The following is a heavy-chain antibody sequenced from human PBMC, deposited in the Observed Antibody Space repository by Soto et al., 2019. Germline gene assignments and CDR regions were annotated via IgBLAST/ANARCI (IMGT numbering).Heavy chain of an antibody. J-gene: IGHJ5*02. CDR1: GFAFSDYF. CDR2: VRNRVRGYTT. Sequence: EVQLVESGGGLVQPGGSLRLSCAASGFAFSDYFIDWVRRAPGKGLEWVGRVRNRVRGYTTEYAASVKGRFTISRDDSKNSVYLQMNSLRTADTAVYYCVRDRSWSYESWGLGTLVTVS. V-gene: IGHV3-72*01. CDR3: VRDRSWSYES. D-gene: IGHD1-26*01.